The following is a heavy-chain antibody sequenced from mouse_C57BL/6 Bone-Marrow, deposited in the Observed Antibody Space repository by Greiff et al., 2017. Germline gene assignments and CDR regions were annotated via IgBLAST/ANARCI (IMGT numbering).Heavy chain of an antibody. CDR2: IYPSDSET. J-gene: IGHJ2*01. V-gene: IGHV1-61*01. CDR1: GYTFTSYW. CDR3: ARLGYYSNYVFDY. Sequence: VQLQQSGAELVRPGSSVKLSCKASGYTFTSYWMDWVKQRPGQGLEWIGNIYPSDSETHYNQKFKDKATLTVDKSSSTAYMQLSSLTSEDSAVYYCARLGYYSNYVFDYWGQGTTLTVSS. D-gene: IGHD2-5*01.